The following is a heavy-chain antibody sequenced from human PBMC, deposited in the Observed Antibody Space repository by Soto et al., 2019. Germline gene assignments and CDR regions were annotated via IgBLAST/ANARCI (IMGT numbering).Heavy chain of an antibody. CDR2: IIPIPGTA. V-gene: IGHV1-69*01. D-gene: IGHD2-2*01. J-gene: IGHJ6*02. Sequence: QVQLVQSGAEVKKPGSSVKVSCKASGGTFSSYAISWVRQAPGQGLEWMGGIIPIPGTANYAQKFQGRVTITADESTSTADKELSSLRSEDTAVYYCARSQGSSTSLEIYYYYYYGMDVWGQGTTVTVSS. CDR1: GGTFSSYA. CDR3: ARSQGSSTSLEIYYYYYYGMDV.